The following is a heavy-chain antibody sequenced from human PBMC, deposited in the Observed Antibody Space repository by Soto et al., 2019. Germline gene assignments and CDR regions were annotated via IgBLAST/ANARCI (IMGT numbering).Heavy chain of an antibody. J-gene: IGHJ4*02. Sequence: ASGKVSCKASGYTFTSYAMHWVRQAPGQRLEWMGWINAGNGNTKYSQKFQGRVTITRDTSASTAYMELSSLRSEDTAVYYCARDRNNWNYFVYWGQGTLGTVSS. CDR2: INAGNGNT. D-gene: IGHD1-20*01. CDR3: ARDRNNWNYFVY. CDR1: GYTFTSYA. V-gene: IGHV1-3*01.